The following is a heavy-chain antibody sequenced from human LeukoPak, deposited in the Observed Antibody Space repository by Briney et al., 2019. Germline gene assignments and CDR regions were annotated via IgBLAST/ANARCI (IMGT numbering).Heavy chain of an antibody. V-gene: IGHV3-23*01. Sequence: PGGSLRLSCAASGFTFSSYAMSWVRQAPGKGLEWVSSISGSGGSTYYAYSVKVRFTISRDNSKNTLYLQMNSLRAEDTAVYYCAKDPATYYDFWSAKGWFDPWGQGTLVTVSS. CDR3: AKDPATYYDFWSAKGWFDP. CDR1: GFTFSSYA. J-gene: IGHJ5*02. CDR2: ISGSGGST. D-gene: IGHD3-3*01.